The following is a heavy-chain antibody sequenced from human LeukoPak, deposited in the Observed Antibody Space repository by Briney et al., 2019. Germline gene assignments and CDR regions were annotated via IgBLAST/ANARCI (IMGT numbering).Heavy chain of an antibody. CDR2: ISSSSTTI. J-gene: IGHJ4*02. D-gene: IGHD6-13*01. V-gene: IGHV3-48*01. CDR1: GFTFSSYS. Sequence: GGSLRLSCAASGFTFSSYSMNWVRQAPGKGLEWLSYISSSSTTIYYADSVKGRFTTSRDNAKNSLYLQMNSLRAEDTAVYYCARVYTTSSSWYGDFDYWGQGTLVTVSS. CDR3: ARVYTTSSSWYGDFDY.